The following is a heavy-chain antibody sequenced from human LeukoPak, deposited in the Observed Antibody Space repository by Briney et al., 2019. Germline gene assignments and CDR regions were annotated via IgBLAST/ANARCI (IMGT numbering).Heavy chain of an antibody. CDR1: GYTFTSYG. J-gene: IGHJ1*01. Sequence: SVKVSCKASGYTFTSYGISWVRQAPGQGLEWMGGIIPIFGTANYAQKFQGRVTITADESTSTAYMELSGLRSEDTAVYYCARDSSEFRSLIPHWGQGTLVTVSS. CDR3: ARDSSEFRSLIPH. D-gene: IGHD2-21*01. V-gene: IGHV1-69*13. CDR2: IIPIFGTA.